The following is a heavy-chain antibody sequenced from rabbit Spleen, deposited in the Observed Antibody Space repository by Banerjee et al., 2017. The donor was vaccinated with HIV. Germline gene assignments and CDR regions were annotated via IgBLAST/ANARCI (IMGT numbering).Heavy chain of an antibody. CDR3: ARPNYYREYGMDL. D-gene: IGHD1-1*01. Sequence: QEQLEESGGDLVEPEGSLTLTCTASGFSFSISGYMCWVRQAPGKGLEWIGCIATGSTSSTWDASWAQGRFAISKTSSTTVTLQMTSLTAADTATYFGARPNYYREYGMDLWGPGTLVTVS. J-gene: IGHJ6*01. CDR1: GFSFSISGY. CDR2: IATGSTSST. V-gene: IGHV1S45*01.